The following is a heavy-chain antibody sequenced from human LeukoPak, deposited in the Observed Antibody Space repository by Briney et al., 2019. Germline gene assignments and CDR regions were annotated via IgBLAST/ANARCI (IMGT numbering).Heavy chain of an antibody. CDR3: ARDMGIDYGDGGFDY. CDR2: INPSGGST. J-gene: IGHJ4*02. D-gene: IGHD4-17*01. CDR1: GYTFTSYY. V-gene: IGHV1-46*01. Sequence: ASVKVSCKASGYTFTSYYMHWVRQAPGQGLEWMGIINPSGGSTSYAQKFQGRVTMTRDTSTSTVYMELSSLRAEDTAVYYCARDMGIDYGDGGFDYWGQGTLVTVSS.